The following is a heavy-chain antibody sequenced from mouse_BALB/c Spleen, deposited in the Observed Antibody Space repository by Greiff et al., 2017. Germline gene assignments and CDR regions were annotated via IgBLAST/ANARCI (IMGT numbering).Heavy chain of an antibody. CDR3: APLLYYGRFDY. Sequence: EVQRVESGPGLVKPSQSLSLTCSVTGYSITSGYYWNWIRQFPGNKLEWMGYISYDGSNNYNPSLKNRISITRDTSKNQFFLKLNSVTTEDTATYYCAPLLYYGRFDYWGQGTTLTVSS. D-gene: IGHD1-1*01. CDR2: ISYDGSN. CDR1: GYSITSGYY. J-gene: IGHJ2*01. V-gene: IGHV3-6*02.